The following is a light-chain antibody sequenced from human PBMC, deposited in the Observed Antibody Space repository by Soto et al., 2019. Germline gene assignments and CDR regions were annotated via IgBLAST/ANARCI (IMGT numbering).Light chain of an antibody. CDR3: QQRSNWPPIT. CDR1: QSVSSY. Sequence: EIVLTQSPATLSLCPGERVTLSCRASQSVSSYLAWYQQKPGQAPRLLIYDASNRATGIPARFSGSGSGTDFTLTISSLEPEDFAVYYCQQRSNWPPITFGQGTRLEIK. V-gene: IGKV3-11*01. CDR2: DAS. J-gene: IGKJ5*01.